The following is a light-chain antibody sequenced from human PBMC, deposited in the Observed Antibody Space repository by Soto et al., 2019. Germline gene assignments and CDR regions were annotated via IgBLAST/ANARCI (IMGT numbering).Light chain of an antibody. CDR1: QSVSSY. J-gene: IGKJ2*01. CDR3: KQRSNWPPYT. CDR2: DAS. Sequence: EIVLTQSPATLSLSLGERATLSCRASQSVSSYLAWYQQKPGQAPRLLIYDASNRATGIPARFSGSGSGTDFTLTISSLEPEDFAVYYCKQRSNWPPYTFGQGTKLEIK. V-gene: IGKV3-11*01.